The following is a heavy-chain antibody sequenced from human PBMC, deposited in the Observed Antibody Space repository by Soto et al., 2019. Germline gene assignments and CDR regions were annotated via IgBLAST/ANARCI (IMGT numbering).Heavy chain of an antibody. V-gene: IGHV1-46*01. D-gene: IGHD2-15*01. CDR1: GYTFTTYY. Sequence: QVQLVQSGAEVKRPGASVKVSCKAYGYTFTTYYMHWVRQAPGQGLEGLGIINPNGGSTTYAQKFQGRVTMTRDTSTSTVYLELSSLRSEDTAVYYCARAGYCSGGTCFHGNCDYWGQGTLVTVSA. CDR2: INPNGGST. J-gene: IGHJ4*02. CDR3: ARAGYCSGGTCFHGNCDY.